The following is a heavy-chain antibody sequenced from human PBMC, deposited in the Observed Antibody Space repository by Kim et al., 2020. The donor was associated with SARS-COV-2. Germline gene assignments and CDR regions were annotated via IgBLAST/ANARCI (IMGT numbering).Heavy chain of an antibody. V-gene: IGHV3-15*01. J-gene: IGHJ4*02. CDR2: IKSKTDGGTT. D-gene: IGHD3-10*01. Sequence: GGSLRLSCAASGFTFSNTGMRWVRQAPGKGLEWVGRIKSKTDGGTTDYAAPAKGRFTIQRDDSTNKLYMQMNSLETEDTAVYFYGWGSYLDYWGQGTLVTVSS. CDR3: GWGSYLDY. CDR1: GFTFSNTG.